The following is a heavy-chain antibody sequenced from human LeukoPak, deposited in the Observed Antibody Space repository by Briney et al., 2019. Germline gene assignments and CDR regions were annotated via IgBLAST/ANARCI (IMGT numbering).Heavy chain of an antibody. CDR1: GFTFSSYG. Sequence: GGSLRLSCAASGFTFSSYGMHWVRQAPGKGLEWVAFIRYDGSNKYYADSVKGRFTISRDNSKNTLYLQMNSLRAEDTAVYYCARDHSSSWPYYFDYWGQGTLVTVSS. CDR2: IRYDGSNK. V-gene: IGHV3-30*02. CDR3: ARDHSSSWPYYFDY. D-gene: IGHD6-13*01. J-gene: IGHJ4*02.